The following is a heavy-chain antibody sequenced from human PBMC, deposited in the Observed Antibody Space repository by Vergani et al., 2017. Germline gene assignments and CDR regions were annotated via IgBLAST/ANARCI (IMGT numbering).Heavy chain of an antibody. CDR2: IYYSGST. V-gene: IGHV4-39*01. CDR1: GGSISSSSYY. J-gene: IGHJ6*03. CDR3: ASQSSYGDDNYYYCYMDV. D-gene: IGHD5-18*01. Sequence: QLQLQESGPGLVKPSETLSLTCTVSGGSISSSSYYWGWIRQPPGKGLEWIGSIYYSGSTYYNPSLKSRVTISVDTSKNQFSLKLSSVTAADTAVYYCASQSSYGDDNYYYCYMDVWGKGTTVTVSS.